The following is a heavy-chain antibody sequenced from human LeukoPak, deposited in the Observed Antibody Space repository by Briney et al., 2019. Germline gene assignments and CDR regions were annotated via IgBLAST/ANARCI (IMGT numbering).Heavy chain of an antibody. V-gene: IGHV3-74*01. CDR1: GFTFSSYW. Sequence: GGSLRLSCAASGFTFSSYWMHWVRQAPGKGLVWVSRINSDGSSTSYADSVKGRFTISRDNAKNTLYLQMNSLRAEDTAVYYCAREYYDFWSGYHSSFDYWGQGTLVTVSS. CDR3: AREYYDFWSGYHSSFDY. D-gene: IGHD3-3*01. CDR2: INSDGSST. J-gene: IGHJ4*02.